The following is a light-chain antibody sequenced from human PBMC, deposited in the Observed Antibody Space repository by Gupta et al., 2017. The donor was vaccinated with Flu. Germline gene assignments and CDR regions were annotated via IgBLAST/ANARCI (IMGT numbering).Light chain of an antibody. CDR1: QSVTNYY. CDR3: QQGDTSPLT. CDR2: GAS. J-gene: IGKJ5*01. V-gene: IGKV3-20*01. Sequence: TLASAPGESATTTCRASQSVTNYYIAWYQQKPGQAPRLLIYGASSRDTGIPDRFSGSGSGTDFTLTISRVEPEDFAVYYCQQGDTSPLTFGQGTRLEIK.